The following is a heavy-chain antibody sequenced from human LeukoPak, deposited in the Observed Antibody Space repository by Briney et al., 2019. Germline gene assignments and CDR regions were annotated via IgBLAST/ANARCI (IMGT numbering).Heavy chain of an antibody. J-gene: IGHJ2*01. CDR3: AREEHYRRYFAL. D-gene: IGHD3-16*02. Sequence: PGGSLRLSCAASGFTFSNAWMSWVRQAPGKGLEWVSVSYSGGSSYYADSVKGRFTISRDNSKNTLYLQMNTLRAEDTAVYFCAREEHYRRYFALWGRGTLVTVSS. CDR2: SYSGGSS. CDR1: GFTFSNAW. V-gene: IGHV3-53*01.